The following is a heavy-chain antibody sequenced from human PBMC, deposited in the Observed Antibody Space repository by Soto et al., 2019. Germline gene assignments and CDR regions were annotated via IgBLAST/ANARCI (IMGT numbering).Heavy chain of an antibody. J-gene: IGHJ3*02. V-gene: IGHV3-21*01. Sequence: GSLRLSCAASGFTFSSYSMNWVRQAPGKGLEWVSSISSSSSYIYYADSVKGRFTISRDNAKNSLYLQMNSLRAEDTAVYYCARDQGYCSSTSCYAFDIWGQGTMVTVSS. CDR2: ISSSSSYI. CDR1: GFTFSSYS. CDR3: ARDQGYCSSTSCYAFDI. D-gene: IGHD2-2*01.